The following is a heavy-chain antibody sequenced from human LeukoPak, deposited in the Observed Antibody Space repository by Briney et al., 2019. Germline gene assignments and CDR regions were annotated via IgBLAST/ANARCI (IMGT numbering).Heavy chain of an antibody. J-gene: IGHJ4*02. D-gene: IGHD2-15*01. Sequence: GGSLRLSCAASGFTFSSYGMHWVRQAPGKGLEWVAFIRYDGSNKYYADSLKGRFTISRDNSKNTLYLQMNSLRAEDTAVYYCAKDLRYCSGGSCYSVDSWGQGTLVTVSS. CDR3: AKDLRYCSGGSCYSVDS. V-gene: IGHV3-30*02. CDR2: IRYDGSNK. CDR1: GFTFSSYG.